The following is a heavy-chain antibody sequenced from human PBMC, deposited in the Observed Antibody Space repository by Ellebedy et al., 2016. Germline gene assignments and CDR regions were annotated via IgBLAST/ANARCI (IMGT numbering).Heavy chain of an antibody. V-gene: IGHV3-23*01. Sequence: GGSLRLSXAASGFTFSNYAMTWVRRAPGKGLEWVSAISGSGASRYYADSVKGRFTISRDNFKNTLFLQMDSLRGEDTAVYYCARDRTIRYFDWLLDHWGQGTLVTASS. CDR1: GFTFSNYA. CDR3: ARDRTIRYFDWLLDH. J-gene: IGHJ4*02. D-gene: IGHD3-9*01. CDR2: ISGSGASR.